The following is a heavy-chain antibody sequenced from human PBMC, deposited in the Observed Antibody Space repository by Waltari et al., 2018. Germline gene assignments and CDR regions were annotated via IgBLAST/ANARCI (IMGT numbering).Heavy chain of an antibody. V-gene: IGHV3-33*01. CDR2: IWYDGSNK. Sequence: QVQLVESGGGVVQPGRSLRLSCAASGFTFSSYGRHWVRQAPGKGLEWVAVIWYDGSNKYYADSVKGRFTISRDNSKNTLYLQMNSLRAEDTAVYYCARDRDGPHLDYWGQGTLVTVSS. J-gene: IGHJ4*02. CDR1: GFTFSSYG. CDR3: ARDRDGPHLDY.